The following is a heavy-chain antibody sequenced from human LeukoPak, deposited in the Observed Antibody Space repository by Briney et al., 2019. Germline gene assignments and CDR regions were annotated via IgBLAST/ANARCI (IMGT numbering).Heavy chain of an antibody. V-gene: IGHV3-23*01. CDR1: GLTFSTFG. Sequence: GGSLRLSCAASGLTFSTFGMSWIRQSPGKGLEWVSAISGSASGHIPNYADSVNGRFTISRDNYKNTLYLQMNSLRVEDTAVYYCANHRSAFEFWGEGALVTVSS. D-gene: IGHD3-10*01. J-gene: IGHJ1*01. CDR3: ANHRSAFEF. CDR2: ISGSASGH.